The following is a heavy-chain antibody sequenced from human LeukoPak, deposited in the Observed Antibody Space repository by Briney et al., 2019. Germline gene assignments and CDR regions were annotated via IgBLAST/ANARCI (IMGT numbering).Heavy chain of an antibody. CDR2: ISGSGDNT. CDR3: AKVRWGSDNALDS. Sequence: GGSLRLSCAASGFTFSSYAMSWVRQAPGKGLEWVSAISGSGDNTYYADSVKGRFTISRDNSMNTLYLQMNSLTAEDTAVYYCAKVRWGSDNALDSWGQGTLVTGSS. D-gene: IGHD3-16*01. J-gene: IGHJ4*02. CDR1: GFTFSSYA. V-gene: IGHV3-23*01.